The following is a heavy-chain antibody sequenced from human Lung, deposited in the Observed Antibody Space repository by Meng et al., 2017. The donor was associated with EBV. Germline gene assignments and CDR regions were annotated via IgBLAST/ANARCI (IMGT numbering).Heavy chain of an antibody. D-gene: IGHD4-17*01. CDR3: TTLYGDSIS. V-gene: IGHV4-4*02. Sequence: PQESGPGLVKTSGTLSLNGPGAGGSIRRSSGWSWARQPPGKGLEWIGEIYHSGSTNYNPSLKSRVTISGDKSKNQFSLKLSSVTAADTAVYYCTTLYGDSISWGQGTLVTVSS. J-gene: IGHJ4*02. CDR2: IYHSGST. CDR1: GGSIRRSSG.